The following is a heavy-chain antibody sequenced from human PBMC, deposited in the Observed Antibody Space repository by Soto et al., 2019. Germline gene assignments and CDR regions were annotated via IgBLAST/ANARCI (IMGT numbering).Heavy chain of an antibody. J-gene: IGHJ4*02. CDR2: ISDSGST. Sequence: SETLSLTCAVSGYSISSSNWWGWIRQPPGKGLEWIGYISDSGSTYYNPSLKSRVTISVDTSKNQFSLKLSSVTAAETAVYYCARDMAGDPNYFDYWGQGTLVTVSS. V-gene: IGHV4-28*03. D-gene: IGHD6-19*01. CDR3: ARDMAGDPNYFDY. CDR1: GYSISSSNW.